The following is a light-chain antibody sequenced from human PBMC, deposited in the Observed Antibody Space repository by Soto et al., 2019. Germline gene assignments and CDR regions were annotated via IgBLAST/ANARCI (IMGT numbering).Light chain of an antibody. J-gene: IGKJ1*01. CDR1: RSVSNNY. CDR3: QQYDTSPWT. Sequence: EIVLTQSPGTLSLSPGERATLSCRASRSVSNNYLAWYQQKPGQAPRLLIYGASGRATGIPDRFRASGSGTDFTLTITRLEPEDFAVYYCQQYDTSPWTFGPGTKVDIK. CDR2: GAS. V-gene: IGKV3-20*01.